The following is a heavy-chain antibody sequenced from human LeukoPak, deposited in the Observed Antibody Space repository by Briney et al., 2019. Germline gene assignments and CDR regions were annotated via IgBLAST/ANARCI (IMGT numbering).Heavy chain of an antibody. Sequence: GGSLRLSCAASGFTFSNYVMSWVRQAPGKGLEWVSSISGIGDNTYYAASVKGRFTIFRDNSENTLFLQMNSLRADDTAIYYCGKGRSMLGELSGDYWGQGTLVTVSS. V-gene: IGHV3-23*01. CDR3: GKGRSMLGELSGDY. J-gene: IGHJ4*02. D-gene: IGHD3-10*02. CDR2: ISGIGDNT. CDR1: GFTFSNYV.